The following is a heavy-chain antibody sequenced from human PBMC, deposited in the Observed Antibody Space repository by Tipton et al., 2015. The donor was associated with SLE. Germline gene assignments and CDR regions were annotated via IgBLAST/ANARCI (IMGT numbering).Heavy chain of an antibody. CDR2: THHSGLT. CDR1: GGSSSSGAYY. V-gene: IGHV4-31*03. D-gene: IGHD3-10*01. Sequence: TLSLTCTVAGGSSSSGAYYWSWIRQHPGKGLEWIGYTHHSGLTYYNPSLESRVTMSLDTSKNEFSLKVTSVTAADTAVYYCARTTSGTYYFDYWGRGTLVTVSS. J-gene: IGHJ4*02. CDR3: ARTTSGTYYFDY.